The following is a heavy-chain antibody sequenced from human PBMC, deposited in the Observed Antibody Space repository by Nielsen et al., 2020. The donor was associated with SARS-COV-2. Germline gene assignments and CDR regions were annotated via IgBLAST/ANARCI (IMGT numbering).Heavy chain of an antibody. D-gene: IGHD6-19*01. CDR3: VKASGWYFDY. Sequence: GVLKISCSASGFTFSSYAMHWVRQAPGKGLEYVSAISSNGGSTYYADSVKGRFTISRDNSKNTLYLQMSSLRAEDTAVYYCVKASGWYFDYWGQGTLVTVSS. V-gene: IGHV3-64D*08. J-gene: IGHJ4*02. CDR2: ISSNGGST. CDR1: GFTFSSYA.